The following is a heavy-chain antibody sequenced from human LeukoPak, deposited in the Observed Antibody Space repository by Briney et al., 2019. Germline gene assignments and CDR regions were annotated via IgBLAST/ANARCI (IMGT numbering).Heavy chain of an antibody. CDR1: GYTFNTHG. V-gene: IGHV1-18*01. Sequence: GASVKVSCKASGYTFNTHGICWVRQAPGQGLEYMGWINPVNGNTNYTEKLQGRVTMTIDRVTSTAYMELRSLKSDDTAVYFCASENHDWSFDFWGQGTVVTASS. CDR3: ASENHDWSFDF. D-gene: IGHD3-9*01. CDR2: INPVNGNT. J-gene: IGHJ4*02.